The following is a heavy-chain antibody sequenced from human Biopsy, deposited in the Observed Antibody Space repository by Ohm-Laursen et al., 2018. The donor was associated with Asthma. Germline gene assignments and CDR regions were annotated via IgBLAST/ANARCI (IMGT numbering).Heavy chain of an antibody. V-gene: IGHV1-3*01. CDR2: INAGNGNT. CDR1: GYTFIDYA. CDR3: ARTYYDFLTGQVNDALAM. J-gene: IGHJ3*02. Sequence: ESSVKVSCKASGYTFIDYAIHWVRQAPGQRLEWMGWINAGNGNTKYSEKFQGRVTITRDTSASTAYMDLSSLRSEDTAVYYCARTYYDFLTGQVNDALAMWGQGTVVTVSS. D-gene: IGHD3-9*01.